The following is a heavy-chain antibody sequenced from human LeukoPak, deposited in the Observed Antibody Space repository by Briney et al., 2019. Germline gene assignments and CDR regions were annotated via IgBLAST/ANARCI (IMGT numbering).Heavy chain of an antibody. CDR2: IYYSGST. Sequence: LRLSCAASGFTFSDYYMSRIRQPPGKGLEWIGSIYYSGSTYYNPSLKSRVTISVDTSKNQFSLQLSSVTAADTAVYYCARARESRELLDIWGQGTMVTVSS. J-gene: IGHJ3*02. D-gene: IGHD1-26*01. CDR1: GFTFSDYY. CDR3: ARARESRELLDI. V-gene: IGHV4-38-2*01.